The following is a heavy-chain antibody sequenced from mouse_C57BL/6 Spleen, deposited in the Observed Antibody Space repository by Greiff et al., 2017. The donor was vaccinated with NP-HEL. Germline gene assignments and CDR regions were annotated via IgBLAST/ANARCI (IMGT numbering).Heavy chain of an antibody. V-gene: IGHV1-50*01. J-gene: IGHJ3*01. CDR1: GYTFTSYW. Sequence: QVQLQRPGAELVKPGASVKLSCKASGYTFTSYWMQWVKQRPGQGLEWIGEIDPSDSYTNYNQKFKGKATLTVDTSSSTAYMQLSSLTSEDSAVYYCAGRGPYGNYGYAYWGQGTLVTVSA. CDR2: IDPSDSYT. CDR3: AGRGPYGNYGYAY. D-gene: IGHD2-1*01.